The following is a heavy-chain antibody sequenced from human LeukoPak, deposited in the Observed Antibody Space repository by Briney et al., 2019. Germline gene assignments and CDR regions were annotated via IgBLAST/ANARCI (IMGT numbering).Heavy chain of an antibody. CDR3: ARGGKRGYSYGPQDY. J-gene: IGHJ4*02. Sequence: GGSLRLSCAASGFTFNSYSMHWVRQAPGKGLEWVSYISSSSSTIYYADSVKGRFTISRDNAKNSLYLQMNSLRAEATAVNYCARGGKRGYSYGPQDYWGQGTLVTVSS. CDR2: ISSSSSTI. V-gene: IGHV3-48*01. D-gene: IGHD5-18*01. CDR1: GFTFNSYS.